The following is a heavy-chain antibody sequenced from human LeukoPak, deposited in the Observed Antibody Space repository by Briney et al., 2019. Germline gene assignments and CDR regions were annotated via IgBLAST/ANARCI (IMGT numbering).Heavy chain of an antibody. CDR1: GFTLIVDV. CDR2: ISVDGNNK. Sequence: GGSLRLSWVGLGFTLIVDVMHSVRQAPGKGPEWVAVISVDGNNKYYGDSVKGRFTISRDNSENTLYLQINSLRPEDTAVCYCAKDHSHWGQGTLVIVSS. V-gene: IGHV3-30*18. CDR3: AKDHSH. J-gene: IGHJ4*02.